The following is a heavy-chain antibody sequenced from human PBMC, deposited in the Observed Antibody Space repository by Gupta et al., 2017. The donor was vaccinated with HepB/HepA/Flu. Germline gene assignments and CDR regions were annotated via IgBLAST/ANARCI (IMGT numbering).Heavy chain of an antibody. Sequence: GCIDLRGNTNYNPSLKSRVTISVDKSKHQVSLKLSSVTAADTAVYYCARGIPDVLVVPSPIPPPSWFDPWGQGTLVTVSS. CDR2: IDLRGNT. CDR3: ARGIPDVLVVPSPIPPPSWFDP. D-gene: IGHD2-2*02. V-gene: IGHV4-59*09. J-gene: IGHJ5*02.